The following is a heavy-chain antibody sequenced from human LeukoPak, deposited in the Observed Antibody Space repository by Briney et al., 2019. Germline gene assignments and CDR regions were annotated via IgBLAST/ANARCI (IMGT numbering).Heavy chain of an antibody. J-gene: IGHJ4*02. Sequence: SETLSLTCIVSGGSISGYYWNWIRQPAGKGLEWIGRIYINGNTNYNPSVKSRATMSIDTSRDQFSLRLNSVTAADTAVYYCARGSYDYVWGSYREFDYWGQGTLVTVSS. V-gene: IGHV4-4*07. CDR2: IYINGNT. CDR1: GGSISGYY. CDR3: ARGSYDYVWGSYREFDY. D-gene: IGHD3-16*02.